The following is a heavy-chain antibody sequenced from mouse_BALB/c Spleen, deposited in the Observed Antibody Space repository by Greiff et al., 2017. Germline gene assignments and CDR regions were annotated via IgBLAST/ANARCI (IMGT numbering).Heavy chain of an antibody. J-gene: IGHJ1*01. D-gene: IGHD2-14*01. CDR3: TREVQRHECLDD. Sequence: VKLQQSGAELMKPGASVKLSCKATGYTFSSYWIEWVKQRPGHGLEWIGEILPGSGSTNYNEKFKGKATFTADTSSNTAYMQLSSLTSEDSAVYYGTREVQRHECLDDWGEGTTVTVSS. V-gene: IGHV1-9*01. CDR1: GYTFSSYW. CDR2: ILPGSGST.